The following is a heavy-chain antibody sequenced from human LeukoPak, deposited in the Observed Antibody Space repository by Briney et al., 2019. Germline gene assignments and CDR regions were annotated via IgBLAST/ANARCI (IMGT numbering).Heavy chain of an antibody. J-gene: IGHJ6*02. CDR3: ARPIEYSSPTLYGMDV. CDR2: ISSSSSYI. CDR1: GFTFSSYS. D-gene: IGHD6-6*01. Sequence: GGSLRLSCAASGFTFSSYSMNWVRQAPGKGLEWVSSISSSSSYIYYADSVKGRFTISRDNAKNSLYLQMNSLRADDTAVYYCARPIEYSSPTLYGMDVWGQGTTVTVSS. V-gene: IGHV3-21*04.